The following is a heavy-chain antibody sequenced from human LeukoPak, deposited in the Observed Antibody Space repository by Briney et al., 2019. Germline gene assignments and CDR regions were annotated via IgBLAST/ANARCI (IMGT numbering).Heavy chain of an antibody. J-gene: IGHJ6*02. CDR1: GFTFSSYG. V-gene: IGHV3-30*18. Sequence: GRSLRLSCAASGFTFSSYGMHWVRQAPGKGLEWVAVISYDGSNKYYADSVKGRFTISRDNSKNTLYLQMNSLRAEDTAVYYCAKGIAVAVNYYYYGMDVWGQGTTVTVSS. D-gene: IGHD6-19*01. CDR3: AKGIAVAVNYYYYGMDV. CDR2: ISYDGSNK.